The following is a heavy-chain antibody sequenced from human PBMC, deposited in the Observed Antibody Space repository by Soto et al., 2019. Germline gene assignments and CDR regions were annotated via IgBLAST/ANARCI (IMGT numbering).Heavy chain of an antibody. CDR2: IYYSGST. CDR3: ARRGGVAAASWGD. Sequence: SETLSLTCTVSGGSISSSSYYWGWIRQPPGKGLEWIGSIYYSGSTYYNPSLKSRVTISVDTSKNQFSLKLSSVTAADTAVYYCARRGGVAAASWGDWAQGTLVTVSS. V-gene: IGHV4-39*01. J-gene: IGHJ4*02. CDR1: GGSISSSSYY. D-gene: IGHD6-13*01.